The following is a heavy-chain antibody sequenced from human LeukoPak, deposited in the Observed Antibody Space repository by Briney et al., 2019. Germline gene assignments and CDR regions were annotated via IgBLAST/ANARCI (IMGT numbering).Heavy chain of an antibody. V-gene: IGHV1-69*06. CDR3: ARGVATYRYYYYYMDV. D-gene: IGHD5-12*01. Sequence: SVKVSCKASGGTFSSYAISWVRQAPGQGLEWMGGIIPIFGTANYAQKFQGRVTITADKSTSTAYMELSSLRSEDTAVYYCARGVATYRYYYYYMDVWGKGTTVTVSS. J-gene: IGHJ6*03. CDR1: GGTFSSYA. CDR2: IIPIFGTA.